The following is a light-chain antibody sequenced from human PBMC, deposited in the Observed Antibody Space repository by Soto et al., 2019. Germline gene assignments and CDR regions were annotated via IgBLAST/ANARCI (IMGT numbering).Light chain of an antibody. CDR2: ADN. CDR1: SSNIGAGYD. CDR3: ATWDDSLNGWV. V-gene: IGLV1-40*01. Sequence: QSVLTQTPSVSGAPGQKITMSCTGSSSNIGAGYDVHWYQQVPGAAPRLLIYADNNRPSGVPDRLSGSKSDTSASLAISGLLSEDESDYYCATWDDSLNGWVFGGGTKLTVL. J-gene: IGLJ3*02.